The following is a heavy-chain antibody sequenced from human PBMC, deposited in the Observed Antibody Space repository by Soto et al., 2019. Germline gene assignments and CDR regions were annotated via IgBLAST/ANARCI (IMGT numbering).Heavy chain of an antibody. D-gene: IGHD2-15*01. V-gene: IGHV3-48*03. CDR2: ISSSGSTI. CDR1: GFTFSSYE. J-gene: IGHJ4*02. Sequence: EVQLVESGGGLVQPGGSLRLSCAASGFTFSSYEMNWVRQAPGKGLEWVSYISSSGSTIYYADSVKGRFTISRDNAKNSLYLQMNSLRAEDTAVYYCARERQTVVDYWGQGTLVTVSS. CDR3: ARERQTVVDY.